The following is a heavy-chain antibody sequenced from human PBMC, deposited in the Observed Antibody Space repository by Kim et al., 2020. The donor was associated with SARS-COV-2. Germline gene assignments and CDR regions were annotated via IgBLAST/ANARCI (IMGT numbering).Heavy chain of an antibody. Sequence: SVKVSCKASGGTFSSYAISWVRQAPGQGLEWMGGIIPIFGKGNYAQKFQGRVTLTADESTSTAYMELSSLRPEDTAVYYCARKIVGATTYYSMDVWGQG. CDR1: GGTFSSYA. CDR2: IIPIFGKG. V-gene: IGHV1-69*13. J-gene: IGHJ6*02. D-gene: IGHD1-26*01. CDR3: ARKIVGATTYYSMDV.